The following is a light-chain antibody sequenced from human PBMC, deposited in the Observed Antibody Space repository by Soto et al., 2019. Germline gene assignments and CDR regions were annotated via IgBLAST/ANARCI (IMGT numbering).Light chain of an antibody. V-gene: IGKV1-5*03. CDR1: QTISSW. CDR2: KAS. Sequence: DIQMTQSPSTLSGSVGDRVTITCRASQTISSWLAWYQQKPGKAPKLLIYKASTLKSGVPSRFSGSGSGTEFTLTISSLQHDDFATYYCQHYNSYYEAFGQGTKVDIK. CDR3: QHYNSYYEA. J-gene: IGKJ1*01.